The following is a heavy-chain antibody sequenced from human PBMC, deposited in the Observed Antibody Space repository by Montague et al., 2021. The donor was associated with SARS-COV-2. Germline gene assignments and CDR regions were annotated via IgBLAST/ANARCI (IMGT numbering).Heavy chain of an antibody. J-gene: IGHJ3*02. CDR1: GDSVSSQSVA. D-gene: IGHD3-9*01. Sequence: CAISGDSVSSQSVAWNWIRQSPSRGLEWLGRTYYRSKWDSDYAESVKRRLVITPDTSKNQVSPQLNSVIPEDTAVYFCASSGITLTGLDAFDIWGQGTMVTVSS. CDR3: ASSGITLTGLDAFDI. V-gene: IGHV6-1*01. CDR2: TYYRSKWDS.